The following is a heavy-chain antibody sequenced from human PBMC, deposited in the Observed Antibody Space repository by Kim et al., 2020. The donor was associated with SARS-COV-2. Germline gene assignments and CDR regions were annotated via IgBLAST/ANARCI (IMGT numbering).Heavy chain of an antibody. CDR3: AKWPGVKYYFDY. CDR1: GFTFSSYG. J-gene: IGHJ4*02. D-gene: IGHD2-8*01. Sequence: GGSLRLSCAASGFTFSSYGMHWVRQAPGKGLEWVAVISYDGSNKYYADSVKGRFTISRDNSKNTLYLQMNSLRAEDTAVYYCAKWPGVKYYFDYWGQGTLVTVSS. CDR2: ISYDGSNK. V-gene: IGHV3-30*18.